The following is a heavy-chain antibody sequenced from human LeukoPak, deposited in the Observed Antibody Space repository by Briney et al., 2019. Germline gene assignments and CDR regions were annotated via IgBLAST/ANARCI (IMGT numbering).Heavy chain of an antibody. D-gene: IGHD5-24*01. CDR2: INPSGGST. V-gene: IGHV1-46*01. CDR3: ASRSVEMATIDY. CDR1: GYTFTSYY. J-gene: IGHJ4*02. Sequence: ASVKVSCKASGYTFTSYYMHWVRQAPGQGLEWMGIINPSGGSTSYAQKFQGRVTMTRDTSTSTVYMELSSLRSEDTAVCYCASRSVEMATIDYWGQGTLVTVSS.